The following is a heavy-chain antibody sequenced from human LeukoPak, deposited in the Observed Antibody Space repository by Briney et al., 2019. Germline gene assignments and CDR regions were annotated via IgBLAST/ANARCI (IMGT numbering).Heavy chain of an antibody. CDR2: IYPGDPDT. J-gene: IGHJ5*02. V-gene: IGHV5-51*01. D-gene: IGHD3-10*01. Sequence: GESLKISCKGSGYSFTSYWIGWVRQMPGKGLEWMGIIYPGDPDTRYSPSFQGQVTISADQSISTAYLQWSSLKASDTAMYYCARGSGSYYDWFDPWGQGTLVTVSS. CDR3: ARGSGSYYDWFDP. CDR1: GYSFTSYW.